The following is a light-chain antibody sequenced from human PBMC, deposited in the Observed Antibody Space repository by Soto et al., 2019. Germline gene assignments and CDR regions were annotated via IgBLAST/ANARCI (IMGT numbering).Light chain of an antibody. J-gene: IGKJ1*01. Sequence: DIQMTQSPSTLSGSVGDRVTITCRASQTISSWLAWYQQKPGKAPKLLIYKASTLKSGVPSRFSGSRSGTEFTRTTSSLQPDDLATYYCQHYNSYSEAFGQGTKVEVK. CDR1: QTISSW. V-gene: IGKV1-5*03. CDR3: QHYNSYSEA. CDR2: KAS.